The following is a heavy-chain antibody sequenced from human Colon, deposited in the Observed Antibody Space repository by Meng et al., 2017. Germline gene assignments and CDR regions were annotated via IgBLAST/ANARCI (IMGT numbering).Heavy chain of an antibody. Sequence: SETLSLTCAVYGGSFSGYYWSGIRQPPGKGLEWIGEINHSGSINYNPSLKSRVTISVDTSKNQFSLKLTSVTAADTAIYYCARGDMAARLQSWGQGTLVTVSS. CDR1: GGSFSGYY. D-gene: IGHD6-6*01. J-gene: IGHJ5*02. CDR3: ARGDMAARLQS. V-gene: IGHV4-34*01. CDR2: INHSGSI.